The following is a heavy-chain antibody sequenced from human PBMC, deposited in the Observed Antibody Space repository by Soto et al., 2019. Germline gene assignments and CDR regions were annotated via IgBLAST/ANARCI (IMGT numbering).Heavy chain of an antibody. Sequence: QVQLVQSGAEVKKPGSSVKVSCKASGGTFSSYTISWVRQAPGQGLEWMGRIIPILGIANYAQKFQGRVTITADKSTSTAYMELSSLRSEDTAVYYCASSLTRAHQDCSGGSCYGALFGYWGQGTLVTVSS. CDR1: GGTFSSYT. CDR3: ASSLTRAHQDCSGGSCYGALFGY. D-gene: IGHD2-15*01. CDR2: IIPILGIA. V-gene: IGHV1-69*02. J-gene: IGHJ4*02.